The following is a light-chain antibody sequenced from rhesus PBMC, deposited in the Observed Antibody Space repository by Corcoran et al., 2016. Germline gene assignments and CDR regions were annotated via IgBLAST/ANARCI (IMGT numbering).Light chain of an antibody. J-gene: IGKJ1*01. CDR2: KAS. CDR3: LQYSSSPWT. Sequence: DIQMTQSPSSLSASVGDTVTITCRASQSSSSWLDWCQQKPGKAPKLLIYKASRLQSGDPSRVIGSGSCTDFHLTISSLQPDDFSTYYCLQYSSSPWTFGQGTKVEIK. CDR1: QSSSSW. V-gene: IGKV1-22*01.